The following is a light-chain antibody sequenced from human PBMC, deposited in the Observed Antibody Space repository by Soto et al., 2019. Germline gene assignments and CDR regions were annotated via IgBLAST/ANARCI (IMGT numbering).Light chain of an antibody. Sequence: SYELTQPPSVSVSPGQTASITCSGDKLGDKYACWYQQKPGQSPVLVIYQDSKRPSGIPERFSGSNSGNTATLTISGTQAMDEADYYCRAWDSSTACVVFGGGTKVTVL. V-gene: IGLV3-1*01. CDR2: QDS. CDR1: KLGDKY. CDR3: RAWDSSTACVV. J-gene: IGLJ2*01.